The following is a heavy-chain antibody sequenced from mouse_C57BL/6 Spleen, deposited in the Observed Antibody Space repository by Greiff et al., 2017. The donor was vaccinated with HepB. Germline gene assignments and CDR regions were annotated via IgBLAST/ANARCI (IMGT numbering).Heavy chain of an antibody. CDR2: IYPGDGDT. V-gene: IGHV1-82*01. CDR1: GYAFSSSW. Sequence: QVRLQQSGPELVKPGASVKISCKASGYAFSSSWMNWVKQRPGKGLEWIGRIYPGDGDTNYNGKFKGKATLTADKSSSTAYMQLSSLTSEDSAVYFCAREGNWDWYFDVWGTGTTVTVSS. J-gene: IGHJ1*03. D-gene: IGHD4-1*01. CDR3: AREGNWDWYFDV.